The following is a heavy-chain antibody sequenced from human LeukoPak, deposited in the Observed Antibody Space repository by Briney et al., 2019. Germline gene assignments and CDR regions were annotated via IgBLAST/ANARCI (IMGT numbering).Heavy chain of an antibody. V-gene: IGHV3-30*09. CDR3: VKKDSSGYYGYFDY. CDR1: GFPFSGYA. CDR2: ISDDGSYT. Sequence: GGSLRLSCTASGFPFSGYAMQWVRQAPGKGLEWLSLISDDGSYTDYGDSVKGRFVISRDNSKNTLYLQMSSLRAEDTAVYYCVKKDSSGYYGYFDYWGQGTLVTVSS. D-gene: IGHD3-22*01. J-gene: IGHJ4*02.